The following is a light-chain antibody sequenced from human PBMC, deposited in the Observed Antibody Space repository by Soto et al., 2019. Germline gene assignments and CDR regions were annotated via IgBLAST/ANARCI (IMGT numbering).Light chain of an antibody. V-gene: IGKV3-11*01. CDR1: QSVSSY. J-gene: IGKJ2*01. CDR3: KQRSNWPPYT. CDR2: DAS. Sequence: EIVLTQSPATLSLSPGERATLSCRASQSVSSYLACYQQKPGQAPRLLIYDASNRATGTPASFSGSVSGTDFTLTIGSLAPEYFAVYDCKQRSNWPPYTFGQGTKLEIK.